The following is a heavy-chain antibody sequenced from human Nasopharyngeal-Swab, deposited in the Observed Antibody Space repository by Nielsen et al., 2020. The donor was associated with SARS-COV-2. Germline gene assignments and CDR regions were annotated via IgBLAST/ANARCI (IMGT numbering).Heavy chain of an antibody. J-gene: IGHJ4*02. D-gene: IGHD5/OR15-5a*01. CDR3: AKLGLFAGYDYSVAY. Sequence: GGSLRLSCAASGLTIANYAMSWVRQAPGKGLEWVSGISGSGGSTSYADSVKGQFTISKDNSRNTVYLQMNSLRAEDTAVYYCAKLGLFAGYDYSVAYWGQGTLVTVSS. V-gene: IGHV3-23*01. CDR2: ISGSGGST. CDR1: GLTIANYA.